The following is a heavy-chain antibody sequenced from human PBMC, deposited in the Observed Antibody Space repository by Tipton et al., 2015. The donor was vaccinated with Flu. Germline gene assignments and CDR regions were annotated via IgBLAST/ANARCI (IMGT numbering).Heavy chain of an antibody. Sequence: GLVKPSETLSLTCGVSGDSIRSSNYYWGWIRQPPGKGLEWIGNTFHSGNTYLNPSLKSRVTISIDTSKNQFSLKLSSVTAADTAVYYCARRDYSNYVSEPKNWFDSWGQGTLGTVSS. CDR1: GDSIRSSNYY. CDR3: ARRDYSNYVSEPKNWFDS. V-gene: IGHV4-39*07. J-gene: IGHJ5*01. D-gene: IGHD4-11*01. CDR2: TFHSGNT.